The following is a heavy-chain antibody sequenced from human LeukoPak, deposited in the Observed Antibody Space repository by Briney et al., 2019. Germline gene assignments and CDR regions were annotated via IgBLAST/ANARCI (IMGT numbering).Heavy chain of an antibody. V-gene: IGHV3-21*01. CDR3: ARDAYCSSTSCDDY. CDR1: GFTFSHYS. J-gene: IGHJ4*02. CDR2: ISSSSSYI. Sequence: GGSLRLSCVASGFTFSHYSMNWVRQAPGKGLEWVSSISSSSSYIYYADSVKGRFTISRDNAKNSLYLQMNSLRAEDTAVYYCARDAYCSSTSCDDYWGQGTLVTVSS. D-gene: IGHD2-2*01.